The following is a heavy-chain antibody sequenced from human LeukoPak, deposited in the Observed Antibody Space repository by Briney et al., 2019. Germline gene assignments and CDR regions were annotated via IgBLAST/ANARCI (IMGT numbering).Heavy chain of an antibody. CDR1: GGSICSYY. J-gene: IGHJ6*02. CDR3: AKGGSTNFYYGDV. V-gene: IGHV4-59*01. D-gene: IGHD2/OR15-2a*01. CDR2: IYNSGST. Sequence: SETLSLTCTVPGGSICSYYWSWIRQPPGKGLEWIGYIYNSGSTKYNPSLKSRVTISVDRSKNQFSLKLSTMTAADTAVYYCAKGGSTNFYYGDVWGQGTTVTVSS.